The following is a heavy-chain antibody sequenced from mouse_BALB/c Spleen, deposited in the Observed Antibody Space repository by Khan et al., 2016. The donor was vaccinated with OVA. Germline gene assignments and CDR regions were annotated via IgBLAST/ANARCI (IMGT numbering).Heavy chain of an antibody. D-gene: IGHD2-3*01. Sequence: QVQLKESGPELVRPGVSVKISCKGSGYTFTDYAMYWVKQCHAKSLEWIGLISTYSGNTNYNQKFKGKATMTVDKSSSTAYMELARLTSEDSAIYYCARPAYVGYYDYWGQGTTLTVSS. CDR2: ISTYSGNT. J-gene: IGHJ2*01. CDR1: GYTFTDYA. CDR3: ARPAYVGYYDY. V-gene: IGHV1S137*01.